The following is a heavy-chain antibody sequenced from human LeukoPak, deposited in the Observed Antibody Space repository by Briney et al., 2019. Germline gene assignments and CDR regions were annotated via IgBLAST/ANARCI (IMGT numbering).Heavy chain of an antibody. D-gene: IGHD2-2*01. CDR2: IYYSGST. V-gene: IGHV4-31*03. CDR1: GGPISSGGYY. CDR3: ARDRGPYCSSTSCYGAKWNYGMDV. Sequence: SETLSLTCTVSGGPISSGGYYWSWIRQHPGKGLEWIGYIYYSGSTYYNPSLKSRVTISVDTSKNQFSLKLSSVTAADTAVYYCARDRGPYCSSTSCYGAKWNYGMDVWGKGTTVTVSS. J-gene: IGHJ6*04.